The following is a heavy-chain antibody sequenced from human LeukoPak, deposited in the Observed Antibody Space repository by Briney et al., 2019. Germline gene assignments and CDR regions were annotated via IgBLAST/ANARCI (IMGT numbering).Heavy chain of an antibody. Sequence: PGGSLRLSCAASGFTFSSYAMHWVRQAPGKALEWVAVISYDGSNKYYADSVKGRFTISRDNSKNTLYLQMNSLRAEDTAVYYCARGAYGDYSEYFQHWGQGTLVTVSS. CDR1: GFTFSSYA. J-gene: IGHJ1*01. V-gene: IGHV3-30-3*01. CDR3: ARGAYGDYSEYFQH. D-gene: IGHD4-17*01. CDR2: ISYDGSNK.